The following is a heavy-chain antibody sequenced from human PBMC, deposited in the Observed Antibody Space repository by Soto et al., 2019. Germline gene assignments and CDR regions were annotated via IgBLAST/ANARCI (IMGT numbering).Heavy chain of an antibody. J-gene: IGHJ6*02. D-gene: IGHD3-22*01. Sequence: SETLSLTCSVSGGSISRYYLSWIRQPPEKEIEWIGYIYYSRSTNYNPSLKSRVTISVDTSKNQFSLKLSSVTAADTAVYYCARTGYYYYDSSGYSYYYYGMDVWGQGTTVTVSS. V-gene: IGHV4-59*01. CDR3: ARTGYYYYDSSGYSYYYYGMDV. CDR2: IYYSRST. CDR1: GGSISRYY.